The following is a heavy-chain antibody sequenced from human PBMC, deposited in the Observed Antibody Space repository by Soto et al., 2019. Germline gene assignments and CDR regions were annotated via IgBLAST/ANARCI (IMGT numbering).Heavy chain of an antibody. CDR3: AKEGYSGYDYYFDY. D-gene: IGHD5-12*01. CDR1: GFSFSSYA. J-gene: IGHJ4*02. Sequence: LRLSCAASGFSFSSYAMSWVRQAPGKGLEWVSGISESGGSTYYGDSVKGRFTISRDNSKNTLYLQMNSLRAEDTAVYYCAKEGYSGYDYYFDYWGQGTLVTVSS. CDR2: ISESGGST. V-gene: IGHV3-23*01.